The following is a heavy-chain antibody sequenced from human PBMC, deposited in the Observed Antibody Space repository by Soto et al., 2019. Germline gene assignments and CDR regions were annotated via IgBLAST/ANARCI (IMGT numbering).Heavy chain of an antibody. D-gene: IGHD6-13*01. Sequence: GGSLRLSCVASGFIFEDYDMHWVRQVPGKGLEWVSSISSNSGAIKYADSVKGRFTISRDNAENSLYLQMNSLRPEDTAVYYCAKGGSAALIAPSGRDNWFDPWGQGTQVTVSS. J-gene: IGHJ5*02. CDR2: ISSNSGAI. CDR3: AKGGSAALIAPSGRDNWFDP. V-gene: IGHV3-9*01. CDR1: GFIFEDYD.